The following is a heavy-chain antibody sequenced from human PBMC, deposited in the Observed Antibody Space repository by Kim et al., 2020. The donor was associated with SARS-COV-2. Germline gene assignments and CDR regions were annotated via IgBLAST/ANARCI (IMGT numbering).Heavy chain of an antibody. J-gene: IGHJ6*03. V-gene: IGHV3-9*01. Sequence: GGSLRLSCAASGFTFDDYAMHWVRQAPGKGLEWVSGINCNSVSIGYADSVKGRFTISRDNAKNSLYLQMNSLRAEDTALYFCAKEKLGYYMDVWGKVTTVTVSS. CDR2: INCNSVSI. CDR3: AKEKLGYYMDV. CDR1: GFTFDDYA.